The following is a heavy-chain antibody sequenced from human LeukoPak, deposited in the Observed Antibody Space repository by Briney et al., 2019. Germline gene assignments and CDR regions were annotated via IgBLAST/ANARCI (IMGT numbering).Heavy chain of an antibody. J-gene: IGHJ4*01. Sequence: SETLSLTCTVSGGSINSCYWSWIRQPAGKGLEWIGRIYSSGSTNYNPSLKSRVSMSVDTSKNQFSLKLTSVTAADTAVYYCARGGKATVVTMWGHGILVTVSS. D-gene: IGHD4-23*01. CDR3: ARGGKATVVTM. CDR2: IYSSGST. CDR1: GGSINSCY. V-gene: IGHV4-4*07.